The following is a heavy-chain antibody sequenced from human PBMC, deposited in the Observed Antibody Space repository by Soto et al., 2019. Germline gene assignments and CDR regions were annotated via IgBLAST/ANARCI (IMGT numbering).Heavy chain of an antibody. D-gene: IGHD2-15*01. Sequence: PSETLSLTFTVSCGSIISGGNYWSCIRQHPGKCLEWIGYISYTGSTCYNPSLEGRVTMSVDTSKSQFSLGLSSATAADTAGYYCAKRVKLAGVVTRLDVWGQGILVTVS. J-gene: IGHJ4*02. V-gene: IGHV4-31*03. CDR1: CGSIISGGNY. CDR3: AKRVKLAGVVTRLDV. CDR2: ISYTGST.